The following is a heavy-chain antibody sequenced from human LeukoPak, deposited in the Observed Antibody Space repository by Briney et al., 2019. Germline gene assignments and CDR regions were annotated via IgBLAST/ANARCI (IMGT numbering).Heavy chain of an antibody. D-gene: IGHD3-16*02. CDR3: ARVRGYCDYVWGSYRYAFDI. CDR1: GYTFTSYA. Sequence: ASVKVSCKASGYTFTSYAMNWVRQAPGQGLEWMGWMNPNSGNTGYAQKFQGRVTMTRNTSISTAYMELSSLRSEDTAVYYCARVRGYCDYVWGSYRYAFDIWGQGTMVTVSS. V-gene: IGHV1-8*02. J-gene: IGHJ3*02. CDR2: MNPNSGNT.